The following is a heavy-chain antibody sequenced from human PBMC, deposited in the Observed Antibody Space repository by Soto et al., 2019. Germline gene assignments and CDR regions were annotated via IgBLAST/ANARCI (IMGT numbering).Heavy chain of an antibody. CDR2: IYPGDSDS. V-gene: IGHV5-51*01. J-gene: IGHJ6*02. D-gene: IGHD2-15*01. CDR3: ARHKGYCSSTSCYGMDV. CDR1: GYTFTTYW. Sequence: GESLKISCEGSGYTFTTYWVAWVGQMPGKGLEWVGSIYPGDSDSRYNPSVQGQVTISADRSISTAYPQWNSLKASDTAMYFCARHKGYCSSTSCYGMDVWGQGTTVTVSS.